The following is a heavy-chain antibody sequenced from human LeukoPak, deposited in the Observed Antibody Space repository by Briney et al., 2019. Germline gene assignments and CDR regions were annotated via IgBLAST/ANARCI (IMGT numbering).Heavy chain of an antibody. CDR1: GYTFTSYY. Sequence: ASVKVSCKASGYTFTSYYMHWVRQAPGQGLERMGIINPSGGSTSYAQKFQGRVTMTRDTSTSTVYMELSSLRSEDTAVYYCARDFRSLGVDTAMSVDYWGQGTLVTVSS. CDR3: ARDFRSLGVDTAMSVDY. D-gene: IGHD5-18*01. V-gene: IGHV1-46*01. CDR2: INPSGGST. J-gene: IGHJ4*02.